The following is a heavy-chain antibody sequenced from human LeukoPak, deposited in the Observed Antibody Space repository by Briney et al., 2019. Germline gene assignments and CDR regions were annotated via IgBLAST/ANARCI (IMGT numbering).Heavy chain of an antibody. V-gene: IGHV1-69*04. D-gene: IGHD4-17*01. CDR2: IIPILGIA. CDR1: GGTFISYA. Sequence: SVTVSCKASGGTFISYAISWVRQAPGQGLEWVGRIIPILGIANYAQKFQGRVTITADKSTSTAYMELSSLRSEDTAVYYCAREARDYGGNFFDYWGQGTLVTVSS. CDR3: AREARDYGGNFFDY. J-gene: IGHJ4*02.